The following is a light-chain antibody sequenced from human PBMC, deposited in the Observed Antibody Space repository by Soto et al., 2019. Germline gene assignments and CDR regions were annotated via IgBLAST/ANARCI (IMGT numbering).Light chain of an antibody. CDR3: QQYSNWPPMT. CDR2: GAS. V-gene: IGKV3-15*01. J-gene: IGKJ1*01. Sequence: EIVMTQSPASLSVSPGERATLSCRTSQSVSSNLAWYQQKPGQAPRLLIYGASTRSTGVPARFIGSGSGTEFTLTISSLQSEDFSVYYCQQYSNWPPMTFGQGTRVEIK. CDR1: QSVSSN.